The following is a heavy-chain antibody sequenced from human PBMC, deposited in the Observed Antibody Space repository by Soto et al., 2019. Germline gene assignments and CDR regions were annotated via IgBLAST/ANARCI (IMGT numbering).Heavy chain of an antibody. D-gene: IGHD1-26*01. Sequence: ASVKVSCKASGYSFTSLDINWVRQTAGQGLEWMGWMQPSTGRTGYAQKFQGRVTMTRDTSINTAYMELTTLTSDDTAFYYCARGVSAGVDYWGQGTLVTVYS. CDR1: GYSFTSLD. CDR3: ARGVSAGVDY. V-gene: IGHV1-8*01. J-gene: IGHJ4*02. CDR2: MQPSTGRT.